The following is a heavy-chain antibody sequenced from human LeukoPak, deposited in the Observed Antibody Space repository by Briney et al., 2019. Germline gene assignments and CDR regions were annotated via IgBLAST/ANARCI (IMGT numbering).Heavy chain of an antibody. D-gene: IGHD3-10*01. CDR3: AKDLVFGRNWFDP. Sequence: GGSLRLSCAASGFTFSSYAMNWVRQAPGKGLEWISIISGSGDSTFYADSVKGRFTISRDNSKNTLYLQMNSLRAEDTAVYYCAKDLVFGRNWFDPWGQGSLVTVSS. CDR1: GFTFSSYA. J-gene: IGHJ5*02. V-gene: IGHV3-23*01. CDR2: ISGSGDST.